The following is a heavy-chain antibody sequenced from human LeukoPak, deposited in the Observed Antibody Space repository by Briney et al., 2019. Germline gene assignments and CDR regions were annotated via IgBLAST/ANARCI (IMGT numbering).Heavy chain of an antibody. CDR2: IYYSGST. V-gene: IGHV4-59*08. Sequence: SETLSLTCTVSGGSISSYYWSWIRQPPGKGLEWIGYIYYSGSTNYNPSLKSRVTISVDTSKNQFSLKLSSVTAADTAVYYCARRYSSSTFDYWGRGTLVTVSS. D-gene: IGHD6-6*01. CDR1: GGSISSYY. J-gene: IGHJ4*02. CDR3: ARRYSSSTFDY.